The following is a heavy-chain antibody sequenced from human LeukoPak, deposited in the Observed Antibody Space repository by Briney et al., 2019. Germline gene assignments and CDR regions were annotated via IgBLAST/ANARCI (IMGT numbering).Heavy chain of an antibody. CDR3: VRDGDSTVDFEN. Sequence: GGSLRLSCLASGFTFSSYWMHWVRQAPGKGLVWVSRSSSDGSSTVYADSVEGRFTISRDNAKNTLYLQMNGLRAEDTAVYYCVRDGDSTVDFENWGQGTLVTVSS. CDR2: SSSDGSST. CDR1: GFTFSSYW. D-gene: IGHD4-23*01. V-gene: IGHV3-74*01. J-gene: IGHJ4*02.